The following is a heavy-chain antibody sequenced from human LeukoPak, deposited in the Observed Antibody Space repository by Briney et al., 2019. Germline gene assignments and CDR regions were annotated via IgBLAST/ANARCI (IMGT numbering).Heavy chain of an antibody. CDR2: INSDGSST. CDR1: GFAFSSYW. Sequence: GGSLRLSCAASGFAFSSYWMHWVRQAPGKGLVWVSRINSDGSSTSYADSVKGRFTISRDNAKNTLYLQMNSLRAEDTAVYYCARENGDPDQGWFDPWGQGTLVTVSS. CDR3: ARENGDPDQGWFDP. J-gene: IGHJ5*02. D-gene: IGHD4-17*01. V-gene: IGHV3-74*01.